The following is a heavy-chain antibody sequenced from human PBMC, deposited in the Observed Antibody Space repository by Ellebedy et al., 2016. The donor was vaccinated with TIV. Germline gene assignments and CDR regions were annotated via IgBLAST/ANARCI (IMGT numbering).Heavy chain of an antibody. CDR2: ISGNGGST. CDR1: GFTFSTYA. Sequence: GESLKISCSGSGFTFSTYAMHWVRQAPGKGLEYVSAISGNGGSTYYADSVKGRFTISRDTSKKTLYLHMNGLRAEDTAVYYCAKPFVGHCISTICYVFDDWGQGTLVTVSS. D-gene: IGHD2-2*01. V-gene: IGHV3-64*04. J-gene: IGHJ4*02. CDR3: AKPFVGHCISTICYVFDD.